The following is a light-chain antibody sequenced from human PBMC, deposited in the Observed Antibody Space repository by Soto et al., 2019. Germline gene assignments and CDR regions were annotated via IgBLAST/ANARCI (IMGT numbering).Light chain of an antibody. CDR2: EVT. CDR3: SSYTSSSTLEV. CDR1: SSDVGGYNF. Sequence: QSVLTQPPSASGSPGQSVTISCTGTSSDVGGYNFVSWYQQHPGKVHKLMIYEVTKRPSGVPDRFSGSKSGNTVSLTVSGLQAEDEADYYCSSYTSSSTLEVFGTGTKVTVL. V-gene: IGLV2-8*01. J-gene: IGLJ1*01.